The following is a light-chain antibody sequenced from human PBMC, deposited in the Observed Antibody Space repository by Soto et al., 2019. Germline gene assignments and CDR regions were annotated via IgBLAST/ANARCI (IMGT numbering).Light chain of an antibody. CDR1: QSISSY. J-gene: IGKJ5*01. V-gene: IGKV1-39*01. CDR3: QQRDLAPPT. Sequence: IQMNQSPSSLSASVGDRVTITCRASQSISSYLNWYQQKPGKAPKLLIYAASSLQSGVPSRFSGSGSGTDFTLTISSMQLLDGASYYCQQRDLAPPTLCQGRRLEIK. CDR2: AAS.